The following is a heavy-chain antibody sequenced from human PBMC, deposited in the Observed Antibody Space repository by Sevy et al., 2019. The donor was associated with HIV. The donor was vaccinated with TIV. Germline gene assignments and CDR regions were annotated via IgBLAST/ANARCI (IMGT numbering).Heavy chain of an antibody. J-gene: IGHJ6*03. D-gene: IGHD6-13*01. CDR3: ARLAAAGTNRGNYMDV. CDR2: IIHSGST. Sequence: SETLSLTCAVYDGSFRGYYWSWIRQPPGKGLEWIGEIIHSGSTDYNPSLKSRVTISIDTSKNQFSLKLTSVTAADTAVYYCARLAAAGTNRGNYMDVWGKGTTVTVSS. CDR1: DGSFRGYY. V-gene: IGHV4-34*12.